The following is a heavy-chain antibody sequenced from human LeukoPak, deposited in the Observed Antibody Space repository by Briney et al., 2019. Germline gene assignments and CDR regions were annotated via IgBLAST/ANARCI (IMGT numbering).Heavy chain of an antibody. V-gene: IGHV4-4*09. CDR2: IYTSGST. J-gene: IGHJ6*03. D-gene: IGHD1-14*01. Sequence: SETLSLTCTVSGGSISSYYWSWIRQPPGKGLEWIGYIYTSGSTNYNPSLKSRVTISVDTSKNQFSLKLSSVTAADTAVYYCARRPSRRNYMDVWGKGTTVTVSS. CDR1: GGSISSYY. CDR3: ARRPSRRNYMDV.